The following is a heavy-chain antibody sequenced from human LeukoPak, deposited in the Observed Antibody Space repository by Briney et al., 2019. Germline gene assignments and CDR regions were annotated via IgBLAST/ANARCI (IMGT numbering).Heavy chain of an antibody. J-gene: IGHJ3*02. V-gene: IGHV1-46*01. D-gene: IGHD3-9*01. Sequence: ASVKVSCKASGYAFTSYYMHWVRQAPGQGLEWMGIINPSGGSTSYAQKFQGGVTMTRDTSTSTVYMELSSLRSEDTAVYYCARKYYDILTGYLGDPFDIWGQGTMVTVSS. CDR1: GYAFTSYY. CDR2: INPSGGST. CDR3: ARKYYDILTGYLGDPFDI.